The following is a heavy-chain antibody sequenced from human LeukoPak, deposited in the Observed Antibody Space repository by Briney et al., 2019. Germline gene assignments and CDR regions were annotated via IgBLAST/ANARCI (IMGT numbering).Heavy chain of an antibody. J-gene: IGHJ4*02. CDR2: ISNSGGST. D-gene: IGHD3-22*01. CDR1: GFTFSNYA. CDR3: AKGDYYDSSGYYYLYYFDH. V-gene: IGHV3-23*01. Sequence: GGSLRLSCAASGFTFSNYAMSWVRQAPGKGLEWVSGISNSGGSTYYADSVKGRFTISRDTSKNTLYLQMNSLRAEDTAVYYCAKGDYYDSSGYYYLYYFDHWGQGTLVTVSS.